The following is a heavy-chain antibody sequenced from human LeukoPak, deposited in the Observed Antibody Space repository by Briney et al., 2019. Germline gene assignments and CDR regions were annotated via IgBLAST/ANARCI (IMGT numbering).Heavy chain of an antibody. CDR1: GFTFSSYA. J-gene: IGHJ4*02. CDR2: ISGFGDT. CDR3: ARGDYHSKFDY. Sequence: PGGSLRLSCAASGFTFSSYAMSWVRQAPGKGLEWVSVISGFGDTYYADSVKGRFTISRDNSKNTLYLQMNSLRAEDTAVYYCARGDYHSKFDYWGQGTLVTVSS. V-gene: IGHV3-23*01. D-gene: IGHD4-17*01.